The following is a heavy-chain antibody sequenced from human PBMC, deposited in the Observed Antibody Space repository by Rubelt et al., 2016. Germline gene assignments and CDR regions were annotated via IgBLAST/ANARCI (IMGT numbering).Heavy chain of an antibody. J-gene: IGHJ6*02. CDR1: GGSISSYY. CDR3: ARGTIRYYYYGMDV. D-gene: IGHD3-10*01. Sequence: RGKPSETLSLTCTVSGGSISSYYWSWIRQPPGKGLEWIGYIYYSGSTNYNPSPKSRVTISVDTSKNQFSLKLSSVTAADTAVYYCARGTIRYYYYGMDVWGQGTSVTVSS. CDR2: IYYSGST. V-gene: IGHV4-59*12.